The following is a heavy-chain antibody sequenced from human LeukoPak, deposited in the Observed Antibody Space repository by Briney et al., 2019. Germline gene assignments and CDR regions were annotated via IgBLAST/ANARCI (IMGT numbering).Heavy chain of an antibody. Sequence: GGSLRLSCAASGFTVSSNYMSWVRQAPGKGLEWVSVIYSGGSTYYADSVKGRFTISRDNSKNTLYLQMNSLRAEDTAVYYCAKDYCSGGSCYSPDDAFDIWGQGTMVTVSS. V-gene: IGHV3-53*01. D-gene: IGHD2-15*01. CDR2: IYSGGST. CDR3: AKDYCSGGSCYSPDDAFDI. CDR1: GFTVSSNY. J-gene: IGHJ3*02.